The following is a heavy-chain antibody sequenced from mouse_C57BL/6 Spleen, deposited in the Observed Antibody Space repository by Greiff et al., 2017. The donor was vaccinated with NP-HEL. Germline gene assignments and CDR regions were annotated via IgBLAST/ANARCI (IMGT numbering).Heavy chain of an antibody. Sequence: EVQGVESGPELVKPGASVKISCKASGYSFTGCFMNWVKQSHGKSLEWIGRINPYNGDTFYNQKFKGKATLTVDKSSSTAHMELLSLTSEDFAVYYCARWPYDYDGGAFDYWGQGTTLTVSS. CDR2: INPYNGDT. J-gene: IGHJ2*01. CDR3: ARWPYDYDGGAFDY. D-gene: IGHD2-4*01. CDR1: GYSFTGCF. V-gene: IGHV1-37*01.